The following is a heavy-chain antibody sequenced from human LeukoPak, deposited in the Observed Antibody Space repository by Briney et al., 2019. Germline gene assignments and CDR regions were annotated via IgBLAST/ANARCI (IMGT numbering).Heavy chain of an antibody. CDR2: IYYSGST. J-gene: IGHJ6*02. Sequence: TSDTLSLTCTVSGGSISSYYWSWIRQPPGKGLECIGYIYYSGSTNYNPSLKSRVTISVDTSKNQFSLKLSSVTAADTAVYYCARHSGSYLLTYGMDVWGQGATVTVSS. D-gene: IGHD1-26*01. CDR3: ARHSGSYLLTYGMDV. V-gene: IGHV4-59*08. CDR1: GGSISSYY.